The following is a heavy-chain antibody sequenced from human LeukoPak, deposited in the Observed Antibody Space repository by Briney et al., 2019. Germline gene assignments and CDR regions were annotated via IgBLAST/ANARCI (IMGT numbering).Heavy chain of an antibody. D-gene: IGHD4-17*01. CDR1: GFTVSSNY. J-gene: IGHJ4*02. CDR3: ARYGNYGDYVDY. CDR2: IYSGGST. V-gene: IGHV3-53*01. Sequence: GGSLRLSCAASGFTVSSNYMSWVRQAPGKGLGWVSVIYSGGSTYYADSVKGRFTISRDNSKNTLYLQMNSLRAEDTAVYYCARYGNYGDYVDYWGQGTLVTVSS.